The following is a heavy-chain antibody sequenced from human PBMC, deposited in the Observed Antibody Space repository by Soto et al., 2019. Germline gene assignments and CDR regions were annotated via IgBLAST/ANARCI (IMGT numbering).Heavy chain of an antibody. CDR3: VGYYYDTRGYYFDY. CDR2: INTYNGDT. J-gene: IGHJ4*02. CDR1: GYTFTTYG. Sequence: AAVKFSCKASGYTFTTYGINWVRQALGQGLEWMGWINTYNGDTKYAPKLQGRVTMTTHTSTSTAYMELRSLTSDDTAVYYCVGYYYDTRGYYFDYWGQGTLVTVSS. V-gene: IGHV1-18*04. D-gene: IGHD3-22*01.